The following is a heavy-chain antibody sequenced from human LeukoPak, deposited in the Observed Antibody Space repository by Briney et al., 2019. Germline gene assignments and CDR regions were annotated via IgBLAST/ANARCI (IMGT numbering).Heavy chain of an antibody. CDR3: ARCSLLLSRVMDV. CDR1: GGSISSYY. Sequence: SETLSLTCTVSGGSISSYYWSWIRQPAGKGLGWIGRIYTSGSTNYNPSLKSRVTISVDTSKNQFSLKLSSVTAADTAVYYCARCSLLLSRVMDVWGKGTTVTVSS. V-gene: IGHV4-4*07. CDR2: IYTSGST. J-gene: IGHJ6*03. D-gene: IGHD3-10*01.